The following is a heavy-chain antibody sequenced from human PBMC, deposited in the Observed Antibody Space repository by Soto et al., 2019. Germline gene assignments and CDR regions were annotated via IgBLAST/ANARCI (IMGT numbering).Heavy chain of an antibody. V-gene: IGHV1-18*01. J-gene: IGHJ4*02. CDR2: ISAYNGNT. Sequence: QVQLVQSGAEVKKPGASVKVSCKASGYTFTSYGIIWVRQAPGQGLEWMGWISAYNGNTKNAQKLQGRVTMTTDTSPSPAYMELGSLRYDDTAVYYCARDSPPVDYWGQGTLVTVSS. CDR1: GYTFTSYG. CDR3: ARDSPPVDY.